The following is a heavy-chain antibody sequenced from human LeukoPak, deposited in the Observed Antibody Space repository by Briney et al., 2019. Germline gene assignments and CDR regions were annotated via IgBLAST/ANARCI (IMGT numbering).Heavy chain of an antibody. CDR3: RTHYDFWSGYYTVYFDY. CDR1: GFTFGDYA. CDR2: IRSKAYGGTT. J-gene: IGHJ4*02. V-gene: IGHV3-49*04. Sequence: PGGSLRLSCTASGFTFGDYAMSWVRQAPGKGLEWVGFIRSKAYGGTTEYAASVKGRFTISRDDSKSIAYLQMNSLKTEDTAVYYCRTHYDFWSGYYTVYFDYWGQGTLVTVSS. D-gene: IGHD3-3*01.